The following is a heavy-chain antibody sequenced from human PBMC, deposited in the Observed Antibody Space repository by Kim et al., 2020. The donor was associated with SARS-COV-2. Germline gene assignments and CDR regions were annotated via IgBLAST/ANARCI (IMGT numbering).Heavy chain of an antibody. D-gene: IGHD3-10*01. Sequence: ASVKVSCKASGYTFTSYGISWVRQAPGQGLEWIGWISAYNGNTNYAQKLQGRVTMTTDTSTSTAYMELRSLRSDDTAVYYCARDRLLGARHTYYYDSGRCDYGGREALVAVSS. J-gene: IGHJ4*02. CDR1: GYTFTSYG. V-gene: IGHV1-18*01. CDR2: ISAYNGNT. CDR3: ARDRLLGARHTYYYDSGRCDY.